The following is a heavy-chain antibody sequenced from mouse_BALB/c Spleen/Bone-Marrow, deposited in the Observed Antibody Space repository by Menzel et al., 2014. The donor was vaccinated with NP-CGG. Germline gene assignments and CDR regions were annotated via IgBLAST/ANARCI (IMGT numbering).Heavy chain of an antibody. J-gene: IGHJ4*01. CDR1: GFTFSSYA. CDR3: ARSGGVNAMDY. V-gene: IGHV5-9-1*01. Sequence: EVMLVESGGGLVKPGGSLKLSCAASGFTFSSYAMSWVRQTPEKRLEWVATISSGGRYTYYPDSVKGRFTISRDNAKNTLYLQMNSLRSEDTAMYYCARSGGVNAMDYCGQGTSVTVSS. CDR2: ISSGGRYT.